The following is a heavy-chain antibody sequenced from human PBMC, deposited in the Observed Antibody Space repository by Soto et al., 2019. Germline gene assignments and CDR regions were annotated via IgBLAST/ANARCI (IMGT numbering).Heavy chain of an antibody. Sequence: ASVKFSCKAXGYTFSSYDINWVRQAPGQGLEWMGWISPYNENTIYAQKFQGRVTMTTDTSTSTVYMELTSLISDDTAVYYCARVPPYVNSWKSFCDPWGQGTLVTVSS. V-gene: IGHV1-18*01. CDR3: ARVPPYVNSWKSFCDP. D-gene: IGHD1-1*01. CDR2: ISPYNENT. J-gene: IGHJ5*02. CDR1: GYTFSSYD.